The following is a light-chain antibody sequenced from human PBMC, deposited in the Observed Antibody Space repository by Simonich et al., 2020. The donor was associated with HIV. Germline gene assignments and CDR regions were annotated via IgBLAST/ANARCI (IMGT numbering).Light chain of an antibody. Sequence: DIVMTQSPATLSVSPGERATLYCRASQSISSNLAWYQQKPGQGPRLFIYGASTRATGIPARFSGSGSGTEFTLTINSLRSEDFAVYYCQQYNNWPMYTFGQGTKLEIK. CDR1: QSISSN. CDR3: QQYNNWPMYT. V-gene: IGKV3-15*01. CDR2: GAS. J-gene: IGKJ2*01.